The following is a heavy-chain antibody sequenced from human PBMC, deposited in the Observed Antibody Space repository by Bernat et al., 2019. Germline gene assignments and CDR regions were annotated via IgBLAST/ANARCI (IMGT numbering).Heavy chain of an antibody. Sequence: QVQLVESGGGVVQPGRSLRLSCAASGFTFSSYGMHRVRQAPGKGLEWVAVIWYDGSNKYYADSVKGRFTISRDNSKNTLYLQMNSLRAEDTAVYYCARDTSEYYYYGMDVWGQGTTVTVSS. J-gene: IGHJ6*02. CDR3: ARDTSEYYYYGMDV. CDR2: IWYDGSNK. D-gene: IGHD3-3*01. CDR1: GFTFSSYG. V-gene: IGHV3-33*01.